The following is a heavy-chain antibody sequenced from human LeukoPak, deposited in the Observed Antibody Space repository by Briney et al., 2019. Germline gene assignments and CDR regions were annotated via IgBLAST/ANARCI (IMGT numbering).Heavy chain of an antibody. Sequence: GASVKVSCKASGYTFTSYGISWARQAPGQGLEWMGWISAYNGNTNYAQKLQGRVTMTTDTSTSTAYMELRSLRSDDTAVYYCARNDFPSDRYCSSTSCWFPFDYWGQGTLVTVSS. CDR3: ARNDFPSDRYCSSTSCWFPFDY. D-gene: IGHD2-2*01. V-gene: IGHV1-18*01. CDR1: GYTFTSYG. J-gene: IGHJ4*02. CDR2: ISAYNGNT.